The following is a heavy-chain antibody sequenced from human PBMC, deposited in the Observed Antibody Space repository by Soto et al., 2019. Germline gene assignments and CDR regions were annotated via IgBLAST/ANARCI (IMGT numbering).Heavy chain of an antibody. D-gene: IGHD3-22*01. Sequence: SETLSLTCTASGGSISSYYWSWIRQPAGKGLEWIGRIYTSGSTNYNPSLKSRVTMSVDTSKNQFSLKLSSVTAADTAVYYCARVFPSYYYDSSGYSYGMDVWGQGTTVTVSS. CDR2: IYTSGST. CDR1: GGSISSYY. CDR3: ARVFPSYYYDSSGYSYGMDV. V-gene: IGHV4-4*07. J-gene: IGHJ6*02.